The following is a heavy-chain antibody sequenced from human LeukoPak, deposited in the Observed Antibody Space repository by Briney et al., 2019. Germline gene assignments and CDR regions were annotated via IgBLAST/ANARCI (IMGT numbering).Heavy chain of an antibody. CDR2: IRYDGSNK. Sequence: PGGSLRLSCAASGFTFSSYGMHWVRQAPGKGLEWVAFIRYDGSNKYYADSVKGRFTISRDNSKNTLSLQMNSLRADDTAAYYCGSTSIIRGYDHDQFYWGQGTPVTVSS. CDR3: GSTSIIRGYDHDQFY. J-gene: IGHJ4*02. CDR1: GFTFSSYG. V-gene: IGHV3-30*02. D-gene: IGHD5-12*01.